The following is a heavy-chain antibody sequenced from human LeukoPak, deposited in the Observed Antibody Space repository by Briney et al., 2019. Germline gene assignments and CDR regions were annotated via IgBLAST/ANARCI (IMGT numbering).Heavy chain of an antibody. CDR2: IWYDGSKE. V-gene: IGHV3-33*08. CDR3: ARVANITTFGMDV. D-gene: IGHD3-9*01. J-gene: IGHJ6*02. CDR1: GFTFSSYW. Sequence: GGSLRLSCAASGFTFSSYWMHWVRQAPGKGLEWVAVIWYDGSKEYYADSVKGRFTISRDNSKNTLYLQMNALRAEDTAVYYCARVANITTFGMDVWGQGTTVTVSS.